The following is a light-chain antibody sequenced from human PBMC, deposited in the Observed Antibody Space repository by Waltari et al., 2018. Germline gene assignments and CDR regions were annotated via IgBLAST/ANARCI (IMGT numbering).Light chain of an antibody. CDR3: QQFGSLPFT. CDR1: QSVSSNY. V-gene: IGKV3-20*01. J-gene: IGKJ3*01. CDR2: DAS. Sequence: EIVLTQSPGTLSLSPGERATLSCRASQSVSSNYLAWYKQKPGQAPRLLIYDASSRATGIPDRFSGSGSGTDFTLSISRLEPEDFAVYYCQQFGSLPFTFGPGTKVDIK.